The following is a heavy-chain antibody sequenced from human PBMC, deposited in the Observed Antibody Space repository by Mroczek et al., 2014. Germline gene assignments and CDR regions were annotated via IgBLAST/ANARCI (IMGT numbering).Heavy chain of an antibody. CDR1: GGSFSGYY. J-gene: IGHJ6*02. CDR2: INHSGST. D-gene: IGHD2-2*02. V-gene: IGHV4-34*01. CDR3: ARGGWPKAARPSCGMDV. Sequence: QVQLQHGAAGLLKPSETLSLTCAVYGGSFSGYYWSWIRQPPGKGLEWIGEINHSGSTNYNPSLKSRVTISVDTSKNQFSLKLSSVTAADTAVYYCARGGWPKAARPSCGMDVWGQGTTVTVSS.